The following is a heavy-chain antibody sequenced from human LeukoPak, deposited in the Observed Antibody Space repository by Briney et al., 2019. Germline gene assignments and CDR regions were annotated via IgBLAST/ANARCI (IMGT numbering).Heavy chain of an antibody. CDR3: ARDRGYCDNGNCGDFDS. CDR1: GGSISSSNW. Sequence: PSETLSLTCAVYGGSISSSNWWSWVRQPPGKGLEWIGEIYYSGRAKYNPSLKSRVSISVDKSKNQFSLELTSVTAADTADYYCARDRGYCDNGNCGDFDSWGQGIQVTVSS. CDR2: IYYSGRA. J-gene: IGHJ4*02. D-gene: IGHD2-8*01. V-gene: IGHV4-4*02.